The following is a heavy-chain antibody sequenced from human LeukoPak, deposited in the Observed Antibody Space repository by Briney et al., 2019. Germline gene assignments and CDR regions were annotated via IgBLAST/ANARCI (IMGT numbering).Heavy chain of an antibody. CDR1: GGSFSGYY. Sequence: SETLSLTCAVYGGSFSGYYWSWIRQPPGKGLERIGEINHSGSTNYNPSLKSRVTISVDTSKNQFSLKLSSVTAADTAVYYCARAGYSSSSDREFDYWGQGTLVTVSS. D-gene: IGHD6-6*01. V-gene: IGHV4-34*01. J-gene: IGHJ4*02. CDR2: INHSGST. CDR3: ARAGYSSSSDREFDY.